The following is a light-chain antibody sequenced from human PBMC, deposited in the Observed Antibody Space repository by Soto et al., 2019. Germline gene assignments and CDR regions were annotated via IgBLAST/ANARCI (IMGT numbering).Light chain of an antibody. CDR1: QSISRS. Sequence: DIQMTQSPSTLSASVGDRVTITCRASQSISRSLAWYQQKPGKAPSLLIYDASSLEGGVPSRFSGSGFGTEFTLTIPHLQPADFATYYCQQYSDFLISFGPGTTVDFK. CDR3: QQYSDFLIS. V-gene: IGKV1-5*01. CDR2: DAS. J-gene: IGKJ3*01.